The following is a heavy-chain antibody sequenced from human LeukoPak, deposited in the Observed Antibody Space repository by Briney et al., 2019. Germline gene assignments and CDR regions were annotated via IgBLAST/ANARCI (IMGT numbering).Heavy chain of an antibody. D-gene: IGHD6-19*01. CDR1: GDSISGSY. J-gene: IGHJ4*02. V-gene: IGHV4-4*07. Sequence: PSETQSLTCTVSGDSISGSYWGWIRQPAGKGLEWIGRIHTSGSTYYSPSLKSRVTMSVDTSTNQFSLKLSSVTAADTAMYYCARVRLGRGLDYWGQGTLVTVSS. CDR3: ARVRLGRGLDY. CDR2: IHTSGST.